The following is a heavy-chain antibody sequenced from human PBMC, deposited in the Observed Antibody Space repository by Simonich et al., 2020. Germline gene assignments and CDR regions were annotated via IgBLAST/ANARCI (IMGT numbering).Heavy chain of an antibody. V-gene: IGHV4-39*01. D-gene: IGHD6-6*01. Sequence: QLQLQESGPGLVKPSETLSLTCTVSGGSISSSIYYWGWIRQPPGKGLEWIGSIYYSGRPYYNPSLKSRVTISVDTSKNQFSLKLSSVTAADTAVYYCARWAYSSSYFDYWGQGTLVTVSS. J-gene: IGHJ4*02. CDR2: IYYSGRP. CDR3: ARWAYSSSYFDY. CDR1: GGSISSSIYY.